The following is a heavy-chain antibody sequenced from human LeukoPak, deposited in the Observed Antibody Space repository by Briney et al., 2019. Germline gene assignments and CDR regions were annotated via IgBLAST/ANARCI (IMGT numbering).Heavy chain of an antibody. V-gene: IGHV4-59*08. J-gene: IGHJ6*02. CDR3: ARSTGFDWFLYGMDV. CDR1: GGSISSYY. Sequence: SETLSLTCTATGGSISSYYWSWIRQPPGKGLEWIGYIYYSGSTNYNPSLKSRVTISVDTSKNRFSLKLSSVTAADTAVYYCARSTGFDWFLYGMDVWGQGTTVTVSS. D-gene: IGHD3-9*01. CDR2: IYYSGST.